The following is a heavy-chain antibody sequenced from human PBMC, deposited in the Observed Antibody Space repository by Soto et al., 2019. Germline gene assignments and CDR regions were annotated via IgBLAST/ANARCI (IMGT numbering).Heavy chain of an antibody. Sequence: QVQLVESGGGVGQPGRSLRLSCAASGFTFSSYGMHWVRQAPGKGLEWVAVISYDGSNKYYADSVKGRFTISRDNSKNTLYLQMNSLRAEDTAVYYCAKDGRPVGYSSSWGHFDYWGQGTLVTVSS. CDR1: GFTFSSYG. CDR3: AKDGRPVGYSSSWGHFDY. J-gene: IGHJ4*02. CDR2: ISYDGSNK. D-gene: IGHD6-13*01. V-gene: IGHV3-30*18.